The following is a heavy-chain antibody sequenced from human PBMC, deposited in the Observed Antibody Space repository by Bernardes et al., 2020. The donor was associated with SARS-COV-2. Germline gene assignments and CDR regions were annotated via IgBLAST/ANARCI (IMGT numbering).Heavy chain of an antibody. Sequence: GGSLRLSCAGTGFIFKNYAMSWVRQAPGKGLEWVSSITGGGGTTYYADSVKGRFTISRDNAKNTVYLQMNSLRVDDTAVYYCAKDSVVVAAVTSDYFDHWGQGTLVTVSS. V-gene: IGHV3-23*01. CDR3: AKDSVVVAAVTSDYFDH. CDR1: GFIFKNYA. CDR2: ITGGGGTT. D-gene: IGHD2-15*01. J-gene: IGHJ4*02.